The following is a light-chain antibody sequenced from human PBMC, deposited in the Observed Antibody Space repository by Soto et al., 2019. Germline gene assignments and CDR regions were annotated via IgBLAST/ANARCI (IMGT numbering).Light chain of an antibody. CDR1: QSIGNH. CDR3: QQYGSSATWT. V-gene: IGKV1-39*01. CDR2: AAS. J-gene: IGKJ1*01. Sequence: DIQRTQSPSSLSASVGDRVTITCRASQSIGNHLNWYQQKPGKAPKSLIYAASNLQSGVPSRFSGSGSGTDFTLTISRLEPEDFAVYYCQQYGSSATWTFGQGTKVDIK.